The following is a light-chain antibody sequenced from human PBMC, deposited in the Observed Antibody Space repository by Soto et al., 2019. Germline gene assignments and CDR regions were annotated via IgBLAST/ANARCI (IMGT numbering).Light chain of an antibody. Sequence: QSVLTEPASVSGSPGQSITISCTGTSSDVGSYNLVSWYQQNPGKAPKLMIYEGTKRPSGVSDRFSGSKSGNTASMTISGLQAEDEADYYCCSYAHDTRSGTVVFGGGTKLTVL. CDR2: EGT. V-gene: IGLV2-23*01. J-gene: IGLJ2*01. CDR3: CSYAHDTRSGTVV. CDR1: SSDVGSYNL.